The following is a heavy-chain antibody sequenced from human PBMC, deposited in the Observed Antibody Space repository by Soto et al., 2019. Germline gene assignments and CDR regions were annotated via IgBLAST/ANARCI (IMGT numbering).Heavy chain of an antibody. J-gene: IGHJ5*02. D-gene: IGHD3-10*01. CDR2: IHYGGTT. Sequence: QVQLQESGPGLVKSSETLSLTCTVSGGSLSGGDNYWSWIRQLPGRGLELIGHIHYGGTTYYSPSFKSRVILSVDTSKSQFSLNLTSATAADTAVYFCARESGPGSFDWFDAWGQGTPVTVSS. V-gene: IGHV4-30-4*01. CDR1: GGSLSGGDNY. CDR3: ARESGPGSFDWFDA.